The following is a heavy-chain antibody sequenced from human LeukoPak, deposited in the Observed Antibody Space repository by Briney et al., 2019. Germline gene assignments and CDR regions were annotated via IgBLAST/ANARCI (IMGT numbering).Heavy chain of an antibody. Sequence: GASVKVSCKASGYSFNNYGITWVRQAPGQGLEWMGRIIPILGIANYAQKFQGRVTITADKSTSTAYMELSSLRSEDTAVYYCARVFSDYGDYVGADYWGQETWSPSPQ. D-gene: IGHD4-17*01. CDR1: GYSFNNYG. V-gene: IGHV1-69*04. CDR2: IIPILGIA. J-gene: IGHJ4*01. CDR3: ARVFSDYGDYVGADY.